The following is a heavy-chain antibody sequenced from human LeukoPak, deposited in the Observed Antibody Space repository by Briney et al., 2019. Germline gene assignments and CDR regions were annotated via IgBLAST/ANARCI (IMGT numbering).Heavy chain of an antibody. J-gene: IGHJ4*02. D-gene: IGHD3-9*01. CDR1: GFSFSDHV. CDR3: ARLYDILTGAFDH. V-gene: IGHV3-30*03. Sequence: HSGGSLRLSCAASGFSFSDHVMHWVRQAPGKRLEWVAFLSYDGTNRFYADSVKGRFTISRDNAKNSLYLQISSLRAEDTAIYYCARLYDILTGAFDHWGQGTLVTVSS. CDR2: LSYDGTNR.